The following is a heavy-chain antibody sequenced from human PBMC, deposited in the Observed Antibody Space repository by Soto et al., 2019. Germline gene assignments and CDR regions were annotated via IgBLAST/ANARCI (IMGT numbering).Heavy chain of an antibody. Sequence: QLQLQESGPGLVKPSETLSLTCIVSGGSISSSSFYWGWIRQPPGKGLEWIGSIYYSGSTHYNPSLKSRVTISVDTSEKQFSLKLTSVTAADTAVYYCARLVGQVHSQFDNWGQGTLVTVSS. V-gene: IGHV4-39*01. CDR3: ARLVGQVHSQFDN. J-gene: IGHJ4*02. CDR1: GGSISSSSFY. CDR2: IYYSGST. D-gene: IGHD2-2*01.